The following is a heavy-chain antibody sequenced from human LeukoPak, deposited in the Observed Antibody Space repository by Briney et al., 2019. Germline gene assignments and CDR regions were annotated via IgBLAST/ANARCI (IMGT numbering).Heavy chain of an antibody. V-gene: IGHV4-39*02. CDR3: ARLFTRAWEYRYGMDV. Sequence: SETLSLTCTVSGGSIRTDGSYWAWIRQPPGKGLEWIGSIYIDGITHYNSSLQSRVTLSIDTSKNHFSLRLTSVTAADTAVFYCARLFTRAWEYRYGMDVWGQGTAVTVSS. CDR1: GGSIRTDGSY. CDR2: IYIDGIT. D-gene: IGHD1-26*01. J-gene: IGHJ6*02.